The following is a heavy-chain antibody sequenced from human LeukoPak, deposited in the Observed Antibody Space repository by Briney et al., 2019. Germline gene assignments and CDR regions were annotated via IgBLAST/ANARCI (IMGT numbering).Heavy chain of an antibody. D-gene: IGHD6-13*01. Sequence: GGSLRLSCAASGFAFNTHCMHWVRQAPGKGLEWLANINENGGVKQYLASVKGRFTISRDNAKSSVYLQINSLRVEDTAVYFCGAEAGGIDFWGQGTLVSVSS. V-gene: IGHV3-7*01. J-gene: IGHJ4*02. CDR2: INENGGVK. CDR3: GAEAGGIDF. CDR1: GFAFNTHC.